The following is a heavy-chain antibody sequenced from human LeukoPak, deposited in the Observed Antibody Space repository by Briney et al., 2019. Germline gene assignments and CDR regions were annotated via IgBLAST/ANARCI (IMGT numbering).Heavy chain of an antibody. Sequence: PGGSLRLSCSASGFTFSYYAMHWVRQAAGKGLEFVSGISSNRGSTYYADSLKGRFTVSRDNSNNTLYLQMSSLRAEDTAIYYCAKGPTYDSLPYYFDYWGQGTLVTVSS. D-gene: IGHD3-22*01. CDR2: ISSNRGST. CDR1: GFTFSYYA. CDR3: AKGPTYDSLPYYFDY. V-gene: IGHV3-64D*09. J-gene: IGHJ4*02.